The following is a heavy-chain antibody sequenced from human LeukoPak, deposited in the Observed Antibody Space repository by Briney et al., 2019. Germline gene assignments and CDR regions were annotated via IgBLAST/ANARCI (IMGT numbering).Heavy chain of an antibody. J-gene: IGHJ5*02. CDR3: ARQRDYYDSSGFNWFDP. Sequence: GESLKISCKGSGYSFTSYWIGWVRQMPGKGLEWMGIIYPGDSDTRYSPSFQGQVTISADKSISTAYLQWSSLKASDTAMYYCARQRDYYDSSGFNWFDPWGQGTLVTVSS. V-gene: IGHV5-51*01. D-gene: IGHD3-22*01. CDR2: IYPGDSDT. CDR1: GYSFTSYW.